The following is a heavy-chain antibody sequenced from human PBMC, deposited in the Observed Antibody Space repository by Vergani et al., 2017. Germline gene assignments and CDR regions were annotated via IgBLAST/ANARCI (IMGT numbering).Heavy chain of an antibody. V-gene: IGHV4-34*01. CDR3: ARVNTETNGHLYYYYYMDV. CDR1: GGSFTSYH. CDR2: IDHTGRP. Sequence: QVQLQQWGGGLLKPSETLSLTCVVNGGSFTSYHWTWIRQSPGEGLEWVGDIDHTGRPDYNPSLKSRLTMSVDKSRNQFSLTLNSVTATETAIYFFARVNTETNGHLYYYYYMDVWGQGTAVTVS. J-gene: IGHJ6*03. D-gene: IGHD4-11*01.